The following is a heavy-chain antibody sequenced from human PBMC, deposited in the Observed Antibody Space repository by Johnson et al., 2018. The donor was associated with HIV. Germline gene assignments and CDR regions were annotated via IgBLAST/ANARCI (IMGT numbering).Heavy chain of an antibody. J-gene: IGHJ3*02. Sequence: QVQLVESGGGLVQPGRSLRLSCAASGFTFSSYAMHWVRQAPGKGLEWVAVISYDGSNKYYADSVKGRFTISRDNSKNTLYLQMNSLRAEDTAVYYCASSSPRDAFEIWGQGTMVTVSS. CDR2: ISYDGSNK. CDR1: GFTFSSYA. V-gene: IGHV3-30*14. CDR3: ASSSPRDAFEI.